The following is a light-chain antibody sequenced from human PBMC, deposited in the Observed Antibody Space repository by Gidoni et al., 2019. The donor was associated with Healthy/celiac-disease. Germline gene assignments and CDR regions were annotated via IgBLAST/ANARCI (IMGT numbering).Light chain of an antibody. CDR3: VLYMGSGISV. J-gene: IGLJ3*02. CDR2: STN. V-gene: IGLV8-61*01. Sequence: QTVVTQEPSFSVSPGGTVTLTCGLSSGSVSTSYYPSWYQQTPGQAPRTLIYSTNNRSSGVPDRFSGSILGNKAALTITGAQADDESDYYCVLYMGSGISVFGGGTKLTVL. CDR1: SGSVSTSYY.